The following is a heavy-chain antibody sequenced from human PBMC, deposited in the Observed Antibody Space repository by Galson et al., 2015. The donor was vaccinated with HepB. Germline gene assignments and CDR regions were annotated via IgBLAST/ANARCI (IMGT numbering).Heavy chain of an antibody. Sequence: SVKVSCKASGYTFTSYGISWVRQAPGQGLEWMGWISAYNGNTNYAQKLQGRVTMTTDTSTSTAYMELRSLRSDDTAVYYCARDVVVVPAAMPGDYWGQGTLVTVSS. J-gene: IGHJ4*02. CDR2: ISAYNGNT. D-gene: IGHD2-2*01. CDR3: ARDVVVVPAAMPGDY. CDR1: GYTFTSYG. V-gene: IGHV1-18*01.